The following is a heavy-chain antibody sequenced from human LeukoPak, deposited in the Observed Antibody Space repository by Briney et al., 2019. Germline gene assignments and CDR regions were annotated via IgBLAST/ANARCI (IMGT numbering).Heavy chain of an antibody. D-gene: IGHD6-19*01. J-gene: IGHJ6*02. CDR2: IWYDGSNK. V-gene: IGHV3-33*01. CDR1: GFTFSSYG. Sequence: PGGSLRLSCAASGFTFSSYGMHWVRQAPGKGLEWVAVIWYDGSNKYYADSVKGRFTISRDNSKNTLYLQMNSLRAEDTAVYYCARDRAVAGYYYYYGKDVWGQGTTVTVSS. CDR3: ARDRAVAGYYYYYGKDV.